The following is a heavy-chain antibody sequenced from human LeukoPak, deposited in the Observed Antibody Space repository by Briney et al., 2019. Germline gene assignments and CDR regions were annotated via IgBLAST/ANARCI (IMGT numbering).Heavy chain of an antibody. CDR3: ARDRSGSRFGESYNWFDP. V-gene: IGHV1-18*01. J-gene: IGHJ5*02. Sequence: ASVKVSCKASGYTFTSYGISWVRQAPGQGLEWMGWISAYNGNANYAQKLQGRVTMTTDTSTSTAYMELRSLRSDDTAVYYCARDRSGSRFGESYNWFDPWGQGTLVTVSS. CDR2: ISAYNGNA. D-gene: IGHD3-10*01. CDR1: GYTFTSYG.